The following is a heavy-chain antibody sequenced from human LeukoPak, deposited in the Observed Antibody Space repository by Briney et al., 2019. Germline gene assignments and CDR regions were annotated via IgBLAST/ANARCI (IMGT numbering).Heavy chain of an antibody. CDR2: INQDGSQK. J-gene: IGHJ4*02. V-gene: IGHV3-7*01. D-gene: IGHD2-2*01. Sequence: PGGSLRLSCAASGFTFSNYWINWARQAPGKSPEWVGNINQDGSQKMFVGSVKGRFTISRDNGKNSVFLQMNGLRAEDTAVYFCARAGSSTKLDYWGQGALVTVSS. CDR3: ARAGSSTKLDY. CDR1: GFTFSNYW.